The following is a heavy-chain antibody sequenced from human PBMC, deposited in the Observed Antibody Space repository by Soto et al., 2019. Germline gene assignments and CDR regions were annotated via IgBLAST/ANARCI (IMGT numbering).Heavy chain of an antibody. V-gene: IGHV1-2*02. CDR2: IXAXXXDX. Sequence: GASVQVSCKASGYTFSGHYMHWIRQAPGQGHEWLGXIXAXXXDXDXAXKXXXXLTMTRDTSISTAYMELSRLRSDDTAVYYCARGGALDGTSPPFNHWGQGTLVTVSS. D-gene: IGHD6-19*01. J-gene: IGHJ4*02. CDR3: ARGGALDGTSPPFNH. CDR1: GYTFSGHY.